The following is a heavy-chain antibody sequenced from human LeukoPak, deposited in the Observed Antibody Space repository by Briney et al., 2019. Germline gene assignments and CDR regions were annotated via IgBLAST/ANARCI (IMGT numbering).Heavy chain of an antibody. CDR1: GGSISISSYY. J-gene: IGHJ4*02. V-gene: IGHV4-39*01. D-gene: IGHD3-22*01. Sequence: SETLSLTCTVSGGSISISSYYWGWIRQPPGKGLEWIGSIYYSGSTYYNPSLKSRVTISVDTSKNQFSLKLSSVTAADTAVYYCARLTYYYDSSGYYLYYFDYWGQGTLVTVSS. CDR3: ARLTYYYDSSGYYLYYFDY. CDR2: IYYSGST.